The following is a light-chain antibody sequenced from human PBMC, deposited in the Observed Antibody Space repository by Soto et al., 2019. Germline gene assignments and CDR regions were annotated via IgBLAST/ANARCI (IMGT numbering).Light chain of an antibody. Sequence: EIVMTQSPATLSVSPGERAPLSCRASQSVSSKLAWYQQKLGQAPRLLIHGASTRATGIPARFSGSGSGTEFTLTISGLQSEDFAVYYCQQYNNWPRTFGQGTKVEIK. CDR2: GAS. J-gene: IGKJ1*01. CDR1: QSVSSK. V-gene: IGKV3-15*01. CDR3: QQYNNWPRT.